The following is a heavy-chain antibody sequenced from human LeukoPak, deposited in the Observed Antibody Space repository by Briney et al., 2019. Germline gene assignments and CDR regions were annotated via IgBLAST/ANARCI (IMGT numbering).Heavy chain of an antibody. V-gene: IGHV3-23*01. CDR1: GFTFSSYA. D-gene: IGHD3-3*01. J-gene: IGHJ6*03. CDR2: ISGSGGST. CDR3: AKDRKLITIFGVVIKNYYYYMDV. Sequence: PGGSLRLSCAASGFTFSSYAMSWVRQAPGKGLEWVSAISGSGGSTYYADSVKGRFTISRDNSKNTLYLQMNSLRAEDTAVYYCAKDRKLITIFGVVIKNYYYYMDVWGKGTTVTVSS.